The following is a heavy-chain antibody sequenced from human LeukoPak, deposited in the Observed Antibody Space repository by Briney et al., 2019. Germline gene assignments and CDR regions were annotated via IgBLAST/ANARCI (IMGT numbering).Heavy chain of an antibody. D-gene: IGHD3-22*01. J-gene: IGHJ4*02. V-gene: IGHV4-34*01. Sequence: SETLSLTCAVYGGSFSGYYWSWIRQPPGKGLEWIGEINHSGSTNYNPSLKSRVTISVDTSKNQFSLQLSSVTAADTAVYYCARGLYYDSSGYPYYWGQGTLVTVSS. CDR1: GGSFSGYY. CDR2: INHSGST. CDR3: ARGLYYDSSGYPYY.